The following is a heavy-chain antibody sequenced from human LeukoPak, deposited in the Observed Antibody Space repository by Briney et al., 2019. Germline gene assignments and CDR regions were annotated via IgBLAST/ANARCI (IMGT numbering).Heavy chain of an antibody. Sequence: GGSLRLSCAASGFTFSSYWMHWVRQAPGKGLVWVSGINSDGTSPIYADSVKGRFTISRDNAKKTLYLQMNSLRAEDTAVYYCSRGYSGGFDYWGQGTLVTVS. CDR2: INSDGTSP. J-gene: IGHJ4*02. D-gene: IGHD2-15*01. V-gene: IGHV3-74*01. CDR3: SRGYSGGFDY. CDR1: GFTFSSYW.